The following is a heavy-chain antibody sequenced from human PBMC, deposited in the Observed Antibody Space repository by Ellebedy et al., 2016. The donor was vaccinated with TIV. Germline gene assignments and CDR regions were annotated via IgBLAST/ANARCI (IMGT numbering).Heavy chain of an antibody. V-gene: IGHV1-3*01. D-gene: IGHD3-3*01. CDR3: ARAENYDFWSGYYNFDY. CDR2: INAGNGNT. CDR1: GYTFTRYA. J-gene: IGHJ4*02. Sequence: ASVKVSXXASGYTFTRYAMHWVRQAPGQRLEWMGWINAGNGNTKYSQKLQGRVTMTTDTSTSTAYMELRSLRSDDTAVYYCARAENYDFWSGYYNFDYWGQGTLVTVSS.